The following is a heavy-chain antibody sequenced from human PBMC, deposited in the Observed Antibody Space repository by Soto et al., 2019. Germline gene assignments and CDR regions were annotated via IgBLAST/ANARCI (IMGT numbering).Heavy chain of an antibody. V-gene: IGHV3-13*01. J-gene: IGHJ6*02. CDR2: IGTAGDT. CDR1: GFTFSSYD. CDR3: ARDSRQQLGDGGYYYYGMDV. Sequence: GGSLRLSSTASGFTFSSYDMHWVRQATGKGLEWVSAIGTAGDTYYPGSVKGRFTISRENAKNSLYLQMNSLRAGDTAVYYCARDSRQQLGDGGYYYYGMDVWGQGTTVTVSS. D-gene: IGHD6-13*01.